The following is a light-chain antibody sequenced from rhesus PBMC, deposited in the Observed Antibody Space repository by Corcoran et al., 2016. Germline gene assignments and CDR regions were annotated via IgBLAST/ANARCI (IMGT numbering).Light chain of an antibody. CDR2: RAS. Sequence: DIQMTQSPSSLSASVGDRVTITCRASQGISTRLAWYQQKPGKAPNLLIYRASNLERGVPSRFSGSGSGTEFALTISSLQPEDIATYDCQQNNNSPWTFGPGTKVEIK. J-gene: IGKJ1*01. CDR1: QGISTR. V-gene: IGKV1-69*01. CDR3: QQNNNSPWT.